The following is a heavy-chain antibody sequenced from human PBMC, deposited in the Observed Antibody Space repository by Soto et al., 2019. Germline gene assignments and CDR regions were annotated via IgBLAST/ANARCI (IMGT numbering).Heavy chain of an antibody. V-gene: IGHV4-59*01. CDR2: IYYSGST. D-gene: IGHD5-18*01. CDR1: GGSISSYY. J-gene: IGHJ4*02. CDR3: ARVSSYGRYFDY. Sequence: PSETLSLTCTVSGGSISSYYWSWIRQPPGKGLEWIGYIYYSGSTNYNPSLKSRVTISVDTSKNQFSLKLSSVTAADTAVYYCARVSSYGRYFDYWGQGTQVTVSA.